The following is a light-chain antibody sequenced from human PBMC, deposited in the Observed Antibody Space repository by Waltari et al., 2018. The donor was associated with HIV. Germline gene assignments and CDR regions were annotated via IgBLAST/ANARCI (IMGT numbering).Light chain of an antibody. J-gene: IGLJ2*01. V-gene: IGLV1-44*01. CDR3: AAWDDSLNGAI. CDR2: NKN. Sequence: QSVLTQPPSASGTPGQRVTISCSGSSSNIGSHTVTWYQHLPGTAPKLLISNKNQRPSGVPDRFAGSKSGTSASLAISGLQSEDEADYFCAAWDDSLNGAICGGGTKLTVL. CDR1: SSNIGSHT.